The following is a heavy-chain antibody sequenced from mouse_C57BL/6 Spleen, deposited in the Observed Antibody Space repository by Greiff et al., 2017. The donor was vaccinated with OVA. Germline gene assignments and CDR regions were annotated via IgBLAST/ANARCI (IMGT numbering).Heavy chain of an antibody. V-gene: IGHV5-17*01. CDR2: ISSGSSTI. J-gene: IGHJ4*01. CDR1: GFTFSDYG. CDR3: ARNTGYAMDY. Sequence: EVPGVESGGGLVKPGGSLKLSCAASGFTFSDYGMHWVRQAPEKGLEWVAYISSGSSTIYYSDTVKGRFTISSDTAQNTLFLQMTILRSEDTAMYYCARNTGYAMDYWGQGTSVTVSS. D-gene: IGHD1-1*01.